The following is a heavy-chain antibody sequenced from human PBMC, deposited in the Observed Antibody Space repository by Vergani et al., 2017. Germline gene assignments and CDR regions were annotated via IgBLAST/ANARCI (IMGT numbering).Heavy chain of an antibody. V-gene: IGHV3-30*18. CDR1: GFTFSSYG. J-gene: IGHJ4*02. Sequence: VQLSESGGGLVQPGGSLRLSCAASGFTFSSYGMHWVRQAPGKGLEWVAVISYDGSNKYYADSVKGRFTISRDNSKNTLYLQMNSLRAEDTAVYYCAKAPFGTGTTGYYFDYWGQGTLVTVSS. D-gene: IGHD1-1*01. CDR3: AKAPFGTGTTGYYFDY. CDR2: ISYDGSNK.